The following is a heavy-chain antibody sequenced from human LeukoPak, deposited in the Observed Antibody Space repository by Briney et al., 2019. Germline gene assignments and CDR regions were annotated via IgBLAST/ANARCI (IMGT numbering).Heavy chain of an antibody. D-gene: IGHD2-15*01. Sequence: GGSLRLSCAASGFTFSSYGMHWVRQAPGKGLEWVAFIRYDGSNKYYADSVKGRFTISRDNSKNTLYLQMNSLRAEDMAVYYCAKGAYCSGGSCYWDWFDPWGQGTLVTVSS. V-gene: IGHV3-30*02. CDR2: IRYDGSNK. CDR1: GFTFSSYG. CDR3: AKGAYCSGGSCYWDWFDP. J-gene: IGHJ5*02.